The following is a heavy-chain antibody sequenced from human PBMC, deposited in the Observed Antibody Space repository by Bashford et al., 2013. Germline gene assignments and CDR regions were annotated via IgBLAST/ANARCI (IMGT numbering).Heavy chain of an antibody. CDR1: GYTFTGYY. D-gene: IGHD6-6*01. Sequence: ASVKVSCKASGYTFTGYYIHWVRQAPGQGLEWMGWINPDSGGTNYAQKFQGRVTMARDTSISTAYMELSRLRSDDTAVYSCARDVSEYIHVFDIWGQGTMVTVSS. CDR2: INPDSGGT. V-gene: IGHV1-2*02. J-gene: IGHJ3*02. CDR3: ARDVSEYIHVFDI.